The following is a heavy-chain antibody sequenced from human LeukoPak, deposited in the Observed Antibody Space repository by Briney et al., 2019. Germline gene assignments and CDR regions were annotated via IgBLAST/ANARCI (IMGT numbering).Heavy chain of an antibody. CDR3: ARGGRGAKYCSSTSCYSSGAFDI. CDR2: INHSGST. V-gene: IGHV4-34*01. D-gene: IGHD2-2*01. J-gene: IGHJ3*02. CDR1: GGSFSGYY. Sequence: SETLSLTCAVYGGSFSGYYWSWIRQPPGKGLEWIGEINHSGSTNYNPSLKSRVTISVDTSKNQFSLKLSSVTAADTAVYYCARGGRGAKYCSSTSCYSSGAFDIWGQGTMVTVSS.